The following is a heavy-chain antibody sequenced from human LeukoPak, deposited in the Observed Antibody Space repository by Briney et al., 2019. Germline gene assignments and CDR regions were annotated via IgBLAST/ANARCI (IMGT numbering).Heavy chain of an antibody. D-gene: IGHD6-19*01. V-gene: IGHV3-53*01. CDR1: GFTVSSNY. Sequence: GGSLRLSCAASGFTVSSNYMSWVRQAPGKGLEWVSVIYSGGSTYYADSVKGRFTISRDNSKNTLYLQMNSLSAEDTAVYYCARVEAVADLHFDYWGQGTLVTVSS. CDR3: ARVEAVADLHFDY. J-gene: IGHJ4*02. CDR2: IYSGGST.